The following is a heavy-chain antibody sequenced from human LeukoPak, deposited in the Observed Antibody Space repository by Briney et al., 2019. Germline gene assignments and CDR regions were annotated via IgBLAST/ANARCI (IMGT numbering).Heavy chain of an antibody. CDR3: ANYHSSSGPYNFDY. J-gene: IGHJ4*02. D-gene: IGHD3-22*01. Sequence: PGGSLRLSCSASGFTFSTYGMSWVRQAPGKGLEWVSAISGSGGSTYYADSVKGRFTISRDNSKNTLYLQMSSLRVEDTAVYYCANYHSSSGPYNFDYWGQGTLVTVSS. V-gene: IGHV3-23*01. CDR1: GFTFSTYG. CDR2: ISGSGGST.